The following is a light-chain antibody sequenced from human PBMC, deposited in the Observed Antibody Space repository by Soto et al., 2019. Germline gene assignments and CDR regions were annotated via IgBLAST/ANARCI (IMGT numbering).Light chain of an antibody. CDR2: GVS. Sequence: EIVLTHSPGTLSFSPGGVATLSFRAIQSVSSSFLAWYQQKAGQAPRLLIYGVSSRATGIPDRFNGSGSGTDFTLTISRLEPEDFAVYYCQQYGSSPLTFGGGTKVDIK. CDR3: QQYGSSPLT. CDR1: QSVSSSF. J-gene: IGKJ4*01. V-gene: IGKV3-20*01.